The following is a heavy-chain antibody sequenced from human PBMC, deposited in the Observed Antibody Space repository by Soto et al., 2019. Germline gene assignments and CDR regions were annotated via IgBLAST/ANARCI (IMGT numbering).Heavy chain of an antibody. CDR1: GYSISSGYY. D-gene: IGHD3-16*01. CDR2: IYHSGST. Sequence: PSETLSLTCAVSGYSISSGYYWGWIRQPPGKGLEWIGSIYHSGSTYYNPPLKSRVTISVDTSKNQFSLKLSSVTAADTAVYYCASGGDYDYVWGSYGYWGQGTLVTVS. CDR3: ASGGDYDYVWGSYGY. V-gene: IGHV4-38-2*01. J-gene: IGHJ4*02.